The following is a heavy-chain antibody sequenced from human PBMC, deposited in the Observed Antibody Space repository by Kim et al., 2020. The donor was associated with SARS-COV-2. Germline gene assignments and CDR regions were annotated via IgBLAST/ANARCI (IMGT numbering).Heavy chain of an antibody. CDR1: GGSLSESSYY. Sequence: SETLSLICTVSGGSLSESSYYWSWIRQTPGRGLEWLGSFYHSGTPSYNPSLLSRLAISEDFSNSQFSLQLTSMTAADTAVYYCARGNFYNGDGLYSAFD. J-gene: IGHJ4*01. CDR3: ARGNFYNGDGLYSAFD. D-gene: IGHD2-8*01. CDR2: FYHSGTP. V-gene: IGHV4-39*07.